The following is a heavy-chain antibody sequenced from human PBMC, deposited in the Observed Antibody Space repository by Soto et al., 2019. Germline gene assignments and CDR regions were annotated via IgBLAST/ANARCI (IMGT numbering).Heavy chain of an antibody. CDR2: DDAEDGYT. Sequence: EVHLEQSGAEVKSPGTTVKISCEVSGYTFTDHYIHWVKQAPGQGLVGVGLDDAEDGYTRYAEKFQDRVTITAHTPRDTGYIELGSLRSDDTVVYYCAKDSHATSYYWGSSHARPSGFDPWGQGTPVIVSS. D-gene: IGHD3-22*01. J-gene: IGHJ5*02. CDR1: GYTFTDHY. CDR3: AKDSHATSYYWGSSHARPSGFDP. V-gene: IGHV1-69-2*01.